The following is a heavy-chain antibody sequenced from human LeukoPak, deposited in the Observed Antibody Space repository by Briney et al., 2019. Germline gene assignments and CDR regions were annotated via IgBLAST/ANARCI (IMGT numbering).Heavy chain of an antibody. Sequence: SQTLSLTCAISGDSVSSNSAAWTWIRQSPSRGIEWLGRTYYRSKWYNDYAVSVKSRITINPDTSKNQFSLQLNSVTPEDTAVYYCARGPFLRGYVFDIWGQGTMVTVSS. CDR3: ARGPFLRGYVFDI. CDR2: TYYRSKWYN. J-gene: IGHJ3*02. V-gene: IGHV6-1*01. CDR1: GDSVSSNSAA. D-gene: IGHD3-3*01.